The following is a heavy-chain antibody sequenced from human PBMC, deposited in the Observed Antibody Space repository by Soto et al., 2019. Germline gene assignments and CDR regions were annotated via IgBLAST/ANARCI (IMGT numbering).Heavy chain of an antibody. CDR1: GGTFSSYA. Sequence: SVKVSCKASGGTFSSYAISWVRQAPGQGLEWMGGIIPIFGTANYAQKFQGRVTITADESTSTAYMELSSLRSEDTAVYYCARDKEWSTLYYYGMDVWGQGTTVTVSS. CDR3: ARDKEWSTLYYYGMDV. D-gene: IGHD1-26*01. CDR2: IIPIFGTA. V-gene: IGHV1-69*13. J-gene: IGHJ6*02.